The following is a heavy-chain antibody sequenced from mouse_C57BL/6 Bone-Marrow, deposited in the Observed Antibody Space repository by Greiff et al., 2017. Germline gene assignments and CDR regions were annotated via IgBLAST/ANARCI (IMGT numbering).Heavy chain of an antibody. CDR2: IWSDGST. D-gene: IGHD1-1*01. J-gene: IGHJ4*01. CDR3: ARDYGSLYYYAMDY. V-gene: IGHV2-6*03. CDR1: GFSLTSYG. Sequence: VKLMESGPGLVAPSQSLSITCTVSGFSLTSYGVHWVRQPPGKGLEWLVVIWSDGSTTYNSALKSRLSISKDNSKSQVFLKMNSLQTDDTAMYYCARDYGSLYYYAMDYWGQGTSVTVSS.